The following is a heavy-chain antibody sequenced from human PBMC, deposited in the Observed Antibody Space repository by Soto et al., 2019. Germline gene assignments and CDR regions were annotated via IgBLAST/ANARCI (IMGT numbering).Heavy chain of an antibody. CDR2: IQSGGPT. V-gene: IGHV3-66*01. CDR3: ATSRGGTVEYYYYYMDV. J-gene: IGHJ6*03. CDR1: GFTVSSKY. D-gene: IGHD3-16*01. Sequence: GGSLRLSCAASGFTVSSKYMSWVRQAPGKGLEWVSLIQSGGPTYYADSVKGRFTISRDTSENTVHLQMDSLRAEDTAVYYCATSRGGTVEYYYYYMDVWGKGTTVTVSS.